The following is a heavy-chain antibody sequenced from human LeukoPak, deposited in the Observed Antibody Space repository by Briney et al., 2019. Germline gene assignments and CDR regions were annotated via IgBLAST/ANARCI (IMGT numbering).Heavy chain of an antibody. D-gene: IGHD3-22*01. V-gene: IGHV3-23*01. CDR1: GFTFSCYA. CDR2: ISGSGGST. J-gene: IGHJ3*02. Sequence: GGSLRLSCAASGFTFSCYAMSWVRQAPGKGLEWVSAISGSGGSTYYADSVKGRFTISRDNSKNTLYLQMNSLRAEDTAVYYCATYYYDSSGYRIDAFDIWGQGTMVTVSS. CDR3: ATYYYDSSGYRIDAFDI.